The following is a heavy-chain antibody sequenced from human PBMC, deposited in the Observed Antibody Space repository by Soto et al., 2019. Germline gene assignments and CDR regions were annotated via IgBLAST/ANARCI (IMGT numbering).Heavy chain of an antibody. J-gene: IGHJ4*02. Sequence: PSETLSLTCAVSGGSISSGVYFWSWIRQPPGKGLEWIGFISYTGSAHYNPSLKSRVAISVDTSKNQFSLKPTSVSAADAAVYYCATMGATTGSYYFEYWGQGTLVTVSS. V-gene: IGHV4-30-4*01. CDR2: ISYTGSA. CDR3: ATMGATTGSYYFEY. D-gene: IGHD1-26*01. CDR1: GGSISSGVYF.